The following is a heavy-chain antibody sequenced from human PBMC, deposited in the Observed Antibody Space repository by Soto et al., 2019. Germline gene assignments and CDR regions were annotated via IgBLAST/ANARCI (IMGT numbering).Heavy chain of an antibody. V-gene: IGHV3-21*01. CDR2: ISSSSSYI. D-gene: IGHD3-22*01. CDR3: ARDPTGYYDSSGYLD. Sequence: EVQLVESGGGLVKPGGSLRLSCAASGFTFSSYSMNWVRQAPGKGLEWVSSISSSSSYIYYADSVKGRFTISRDNAKNSLYLQMNSLRGEDTAVYYCARDPTGYYDSSGYLDWGQGTLVTVSS. J-gene: IGHJ4*02. CDR1: GFTFSSYS.